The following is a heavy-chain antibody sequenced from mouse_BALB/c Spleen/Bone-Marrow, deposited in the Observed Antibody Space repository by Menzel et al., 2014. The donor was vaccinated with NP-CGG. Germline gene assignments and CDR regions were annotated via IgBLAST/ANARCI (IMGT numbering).Heavy chain of an antibody. D-gene: IGHD1-1*01. Sequence: ESXGGLVQPGGSPRLSCATSGFTFTDYYMSWVRQPPGKALEWLGFIRNKANGYTTEYSASVKGRFTISRDNSQSILYLQMNTLRAEDSATYYCARDRNYGSSWYFDVWGAGTTVTVSS. CDR1: GFTFTDYY. CDR3: ARDRNYGSSWYFDV. J-gene: IGHJ1*01. V-gene: IGHV7-3*02. CDR2: IRNKANGYTT.